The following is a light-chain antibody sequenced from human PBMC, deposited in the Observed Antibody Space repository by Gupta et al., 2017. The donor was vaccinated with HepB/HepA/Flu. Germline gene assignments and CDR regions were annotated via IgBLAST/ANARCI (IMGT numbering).Light chain of an antibody. J-gene: IGLJ2*01. CDR1: TIGSKS. CDR2: DDN. Sequence: SYVLTQPPSVSVAPGKTARMTCGGNTIGSKSVHWYQQKSGQAPVLAVYDDNVRPPGIPERFSGSNSGNTATLTISRVEAGDEADYYCHVWDSSDVVFGGGTKLTVL. V-gene: IGLV3-21*03. CDR3: HVWDSSDVV.